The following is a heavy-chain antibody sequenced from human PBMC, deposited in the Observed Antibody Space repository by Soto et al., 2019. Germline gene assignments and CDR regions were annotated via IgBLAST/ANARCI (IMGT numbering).Heavy chain of an antibody. D-gene: IGHD2-15*01. J-gene: IGHJ5*02. Sequence: GWSLRLGGAFSGVAVGNSDIRWTLQAPGNGREWLSYIRLASRYPAYAESVKGRFTISRDNAKRSLYLQMMSLTAEDTPLYYCLRGGGGGLFDPWGNGTMVTVPT. V-gene: IGHV3-11*06. CDR3: LRGGGGGLFDP. CDR1: GVAVGNSD. CDR2: IRLASRYP.